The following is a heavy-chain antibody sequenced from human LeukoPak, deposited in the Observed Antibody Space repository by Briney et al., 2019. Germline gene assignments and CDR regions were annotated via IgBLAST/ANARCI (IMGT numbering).Heavy chain of an antibody. J-gene: IGHJ4*02. CDR1: GFPFSSYS. CDR3: ARERETSSTSCYGV. Sequence: GGSLRLSCAASGFPFSSYSMNWVRQAPGKGLEWVSSISSSGSYIYYADSVKGRFTISRDNAKNSLYLQMNSLRAEDTAVYYCARERETSSTSCYGVWGQGTLVTVSS. CDR2: ISSSGSYI. V-gene: IGHV3-21*06. D-gene: IGHD2-2*01.